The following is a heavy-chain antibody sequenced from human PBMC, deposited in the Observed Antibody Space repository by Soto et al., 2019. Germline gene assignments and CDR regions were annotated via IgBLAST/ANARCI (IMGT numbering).Heavy chain of an antibody. D-gene: IGHD3-3*01. V-gene: IGHV4-39*01. CDR1: GGSISSSSYY. CDR2: IYYSGST. Sequence: SETLSLTCTVSGGSISSSSYYWGWIRQPPGKGLEWIGSIYYSGSTYYNPSLKSRVTISVDTSKNQFSLKLSSVTAADTAVYYCARLPPVRFLEWLYKDYWGQGTLVTVSS. CDR3: ARLPPVRFLEWLYKDY. J-gene: IGHJ4*02.